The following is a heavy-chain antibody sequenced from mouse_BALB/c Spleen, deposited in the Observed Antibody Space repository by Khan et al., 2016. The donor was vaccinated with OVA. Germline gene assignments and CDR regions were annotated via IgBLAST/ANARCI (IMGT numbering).Heavy chain of an antibody. V-gene: IGHV3-2*02. CDR3: ARGRAY. J-gene: IGHJ3*01. CDR2: ISYSGST. CDR1: GYSITSDYA. D-gene: IGHD3-3*01. Sequence: EGKLEVSGPGLVKPSQSLSLTCTVTGYSITSDYAWNWIRQFPGNKLEWMGYISYSGSTSYTPSLKSRISITRDTSKNQFFLQLNSVTTEDTATYYCARGRAYWGQGTLVTVSA.